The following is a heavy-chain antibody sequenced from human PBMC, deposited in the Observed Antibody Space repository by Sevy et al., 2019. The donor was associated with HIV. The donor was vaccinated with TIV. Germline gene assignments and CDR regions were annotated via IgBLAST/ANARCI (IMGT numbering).Heavy chain of an antibody. CDR1: GFTFTSYA. Sequence: GGSLRLSCAASGFTFTSYAMSWVRQAPGRGLEWVSTVSGTGGSIYYADSVKGRFTISRDNSKNTLYLQMNSLRAEDTAVYYCAKEISHFDCWGQGTLVTVSS. CDR3: AKEISHFDC. CDR2: VSGTGGSI. V-gene: IGHV3-23*01. J-gene: IGHJ4*02.